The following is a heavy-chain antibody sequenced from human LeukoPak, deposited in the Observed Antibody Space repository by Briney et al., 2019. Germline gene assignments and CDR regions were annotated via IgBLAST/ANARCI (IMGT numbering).Heavy chain of an antibody. CDR1: GFAFDEHG. V-gene: IGHV3-20*04. J-gene: IGHJ4*02. CDR2: INWSGGST. CDR3: ARAPITSPFYFDY. Sequence: GGSLRLSCTASGFAFDEHGMSWVRQVPGMGLEWVSGINWSGGSTGYADPLRGRFTISRDNAKNSLYLQMDSLRAEDTALYYCARAPITSPFYFDYWGQGTLVTVSS. D-gene: IGHD2-2*01.